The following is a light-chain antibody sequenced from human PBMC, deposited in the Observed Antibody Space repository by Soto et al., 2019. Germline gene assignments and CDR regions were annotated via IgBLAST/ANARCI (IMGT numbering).Light chain of an antibody. CDR1: SRDVGAYDY. V-gene: IGLV2-14*03. J-gene: IGLJ1*01. Sequence: QSALTQPASVSGSPGQSITISGTGTSRDVGAYDYVSWYQQHPDKAPKLMIYEVSNRPSGVSNRFSGSKSVNTATLTISGLQADDEADYYCSSYTSSSTRVFGTGTKATVL. CDR3: SSYTSSSTRV. CDR2: EVS.